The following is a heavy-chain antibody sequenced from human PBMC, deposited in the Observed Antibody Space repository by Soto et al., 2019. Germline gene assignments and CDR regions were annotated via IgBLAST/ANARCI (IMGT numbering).Heavy chain of an antibody. CDR2: IYYSGST. Sequence: SETLSLTCTVSGGSISSGDYYWSWIRQPPGKGLEWIGYIYYSGSTYYNPSLKSRVTISVDTSKNQFSLKLSSVTAADTAVYYCARLSSSWYTIDYWGQGTLVTVSS. CDR1: GGSISSGDYY. CDR3: ARLSSSWYTIDY. J-gene: IGHJ4*02. D-gene: IGHD6-13*01. V-gene: IGHV4-30-4*01.